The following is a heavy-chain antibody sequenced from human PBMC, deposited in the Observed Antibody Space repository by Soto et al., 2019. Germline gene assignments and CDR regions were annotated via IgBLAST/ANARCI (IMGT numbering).Heavy chain of an antibody. V-gene: IGHV3-23*01. CDR1: GFAFSTYA. D-gene: IGHD6-13*01. J-gene: IGHJ6*02. Sequence: EVQLLESGGALEHPGGSLRLSCAASGFAFSTYAMTWVRQPPGKVLEWVSVISGSGGSSYYAASVKGRFTISRDNSMNTLYLQMNGLRAEDTALYYCAKVTKRAAAGRYEYYKYGMDVWGQGTTVTVSS. CDR3: AKVTKRAAAGRYEYYKYGMDV. CDR2: ISGSGGSS.